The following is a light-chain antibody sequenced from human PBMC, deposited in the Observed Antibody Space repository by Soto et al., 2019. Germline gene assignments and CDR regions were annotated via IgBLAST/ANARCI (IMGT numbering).Light chain of an antibody. J-gene: IGLJ2*01. CDR2: DVS. CDR1: SSDVCGYNY. V-gene: IGLV2-14*01. CDR3: SSYTSRSTYVV. Sequence: QSALTQPASVSGSPGQSITISCTGTSSDVCGYNYVSWYQQHPGKAPKLMIYDVSNRPSGVSNRFSGSKSGNTASLTISGLQAEDEADYYCSSYTSRSTYVVFGGGTKLTV.